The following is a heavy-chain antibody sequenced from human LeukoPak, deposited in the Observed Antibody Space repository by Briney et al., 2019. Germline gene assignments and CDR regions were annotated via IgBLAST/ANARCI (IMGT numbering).Heavy chain of an antibody. J-gene: IGHJ4*02. CDR3: ARVGLNRAGTYSNLDY. Sequence: SETLSLTCSVSGGSISNYYWSWIRQPPGKGLEWIGYIYDSGSTRYNPPLKSRLTISADTSKNQFSLQLRSVTDADTAIYYCARVGLNRAGTYSNLDYWGQGTLVTVSS. CDR1: GGSISNYY. CDR2: IYDSGST. V-gene: IGHV4-59*01. D-gene: IGHD3-10*01.